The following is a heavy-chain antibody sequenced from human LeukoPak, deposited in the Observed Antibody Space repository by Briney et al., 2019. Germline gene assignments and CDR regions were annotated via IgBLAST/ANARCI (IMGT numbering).Heavy chain of an antibody. CDR2: ISSSSSYI. V-gene: IGHV3-21*01. Sequence: PGGSLRLSCAASGFTFSSYSMNWVRQAPGKGLEWVSSISSSSSYIYYADSVKGRFTISRDNAKNSLNLQMNSLRAEDTAVYYCASDLGYCSGGSCDSDYWGQGTLVTVSS. CDR3: ASDLGYCSGGSCDSDY. D-gene: IGHD2-15*01. J-gene: IGHJ4*02. CDR1: GFTFSSYS.